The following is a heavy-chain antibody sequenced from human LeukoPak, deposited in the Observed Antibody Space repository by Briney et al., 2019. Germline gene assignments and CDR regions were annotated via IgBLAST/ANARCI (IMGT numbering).Heavy chain of an antibody. J-gene: IGHJ6*03. CDR3: ARARAGAAAGTYYYYYMDV. CDR2: VYYSGST. V-gene: IGHV4-39*07. CDR1: GGSIISTTYY. D-gene: IGHD6-13*01. Sequence: SETLSLTCTVSGGSIISTTYYWGWIRQPPGKGLEWIASVYYSGSTYYNPSLKSRVTMSIDTSKNQFSLKLSSVTAADTAVYYCARARAGAAAGTYYYYYMDVWGKGTTVTVSS.